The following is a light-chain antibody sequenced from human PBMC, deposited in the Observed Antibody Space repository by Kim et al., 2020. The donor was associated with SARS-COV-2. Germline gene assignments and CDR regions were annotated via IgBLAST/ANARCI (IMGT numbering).Light chain of an antibody. CDR1: RSNIGNNH. CDR3: AAWDDSLSAYV. CDR2: RGN. Sequence: GQIVTISCSGSRSNIGNNHIYWYRQVPGAAPTLLIYRGNSRPSGVSDRFSGSRSDTSASLAISGLRTEDEAKYYCAAWDDSLSAYVFGSGTKVTVL. V-gene: IGLV1-47*01. J-gene: IGLJ1*01.